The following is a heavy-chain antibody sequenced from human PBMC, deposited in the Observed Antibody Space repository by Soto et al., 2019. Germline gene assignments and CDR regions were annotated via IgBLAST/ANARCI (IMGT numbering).Heavy chain of an antibody. CDR1: GGSFSGYY. V-gene: IGHV4-34*01. J-gene: IGHJ6*02. Sequence: PSETLSLTCAVYGGSFSGYYWRWIRQRPGKGLEWIGEINHSGSTNYNPSLKSRVTISVDTYKNQFSLKLSSVTAADTAVYYCARGEYKLIYGAPEDYYYYGMDVWGQGNTV. CDR2: INHSGST. CDR3: ARGEYKLIYGAPEDYYYYGMDV. D-gene: IGHD2-2*02.